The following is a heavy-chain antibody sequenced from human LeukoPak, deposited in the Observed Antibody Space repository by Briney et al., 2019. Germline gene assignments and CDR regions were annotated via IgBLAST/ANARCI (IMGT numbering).Heavy chain of an antibody. D-gene: IGHD3-9*01. V-gene: IGHV1-69*04. Sequence: ASVKVSCKASGGTFSSYAISWVRQAPGQGLEWMGRIIPILGIANYAQKFQGRVTITADKSTSTAYMELSSLRSEDTAVYYCATGYDILTGYPTSDWFDPWGQGTLVTVSS. J-gene: IGHJ5*02. CDR2: IIPILGIA. CDR1: GGTFSSYA. CDR3: ATGYDILTGYPTSDWFDP.